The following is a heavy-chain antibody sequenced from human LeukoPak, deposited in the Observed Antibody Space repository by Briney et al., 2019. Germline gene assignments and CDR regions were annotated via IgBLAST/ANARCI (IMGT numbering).Heavy chain of an antibody. J-gene: IGHJ4*02. CDR3: ARPVGYCSSTSCHDYFDY. Sequence: SETLSLTCTISDDSIYDYYWSWLRQPPGQGLEWIGYIYYSGSTNYNPSLESRVTISVDTSKNQFSLNLSSVTAADTAVYYCARPVGYCSSTSCHDYFDYWGQGTLVTVSS. CDR2: IYYSGST. V-gene: IGHV4-59*08. CDR1: DDSIYDYY. D-gene: IGHD2-2*01.